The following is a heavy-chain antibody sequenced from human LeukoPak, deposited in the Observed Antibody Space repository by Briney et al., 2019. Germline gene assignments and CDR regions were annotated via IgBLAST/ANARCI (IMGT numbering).Heavy chain of an antibody. CDR2: IYSGGST. CDR3: ARVQRATYSGSYEGYFDY. Sequence: GGSQTLSCTPSGLTVSSNYMSCARQAPGKGLECVSVIYSGGSTYYADSVKGRFTISRDNSKKSLYLQMNSLRAEDTAVYYCARVQRATYSGSYEGYFDYWGQGTLVSVSS. D-gene: IGHD1-26*01. J-gene: IGHJ4*02. CDR1: GLTVSSNY. V-gene: IGHV3-53*01.